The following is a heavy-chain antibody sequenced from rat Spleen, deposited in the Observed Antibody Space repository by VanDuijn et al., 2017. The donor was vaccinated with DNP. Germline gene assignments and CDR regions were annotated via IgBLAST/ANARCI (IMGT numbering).Heavy chain of an antibody. V-gene: IGHV5-7*01. CDR1: GFTFSDYN. CDR3: AKPDY. CDR2: ISYDGNST. Sequence: EVQLVESGGGSVQPGRSLKLSCAASGFTFSDYNMAWVRQAPKKGLDWVATISYDGNSTYYRDSVKGRFTVSRDNAKSILYLQMDSLRSEDTATYYCAKPDYWGQGVMVTVSS. J-gene: IGHJ2*01.